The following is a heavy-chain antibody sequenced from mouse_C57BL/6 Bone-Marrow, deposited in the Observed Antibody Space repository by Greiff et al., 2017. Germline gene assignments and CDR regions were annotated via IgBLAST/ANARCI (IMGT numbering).Heavy chain of an antibody. V-gene: IGHV1-76*01. CDR2: IYPGSGNT. CDR3: ARKVRRNYAMDY. CDR1: GYTFTDYY. D-gene: IGHD2-14*01. Sequence: QVHVKQSGAELVRPGASVKLSCKASGYTFTDYYINWVKQRPGQGLEWIARIYPGSGNTYYNEKFKGKATLTAEKSSSTAYMQLSSLTSEDSAVYFCARKVRRNYAMDYWGQGTSVTVSS. J-gene: IGHJ4*01.